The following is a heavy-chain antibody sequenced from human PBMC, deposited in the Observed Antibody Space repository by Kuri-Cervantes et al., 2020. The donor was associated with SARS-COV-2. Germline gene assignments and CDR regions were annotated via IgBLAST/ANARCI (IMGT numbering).Heavy chain of an antibody. CDR3: ARDRGPQGYYYDSSGYSQNAFDI. V-gene: IGHV1-69*13. J-gene: IGHJ3*02. CDR1: GGTFSSYS. CDR2: IIPIFGTA. Sequence: SVKVSCKASGGTFSSYSISWVRQAPGQGLEWMGGIIPIFGTANYAQKFQGRVTITADESTSTAYMELSSLRSEDTAVYYCARDRGPQGYYYDSSGYSQNAFDIWGQGTMVTVSS. D-gene: IGHD3-22*01.